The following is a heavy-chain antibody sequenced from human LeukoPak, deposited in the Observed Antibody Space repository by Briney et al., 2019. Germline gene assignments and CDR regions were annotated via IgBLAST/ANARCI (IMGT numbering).Heavy chain of an antibody. J-gene: IGHJ3*02. CDR3: ARARRSGSYRAFDI. CDR2: ISAYNGNT. CDR1: GYTFTSYG. D-gene: IGHD1-26*01. Sequence: ASVKVSCKASGYTFTSYGISWVRQAPGQGLEWMGWISAYNGNTNYAQKLQGRVTVTTDTSTSTAYMELRSLRSDGTAVYYCARARRSGSYRAFDIWGQGTMVTVSS. V-gene: IGHV1-18*01.